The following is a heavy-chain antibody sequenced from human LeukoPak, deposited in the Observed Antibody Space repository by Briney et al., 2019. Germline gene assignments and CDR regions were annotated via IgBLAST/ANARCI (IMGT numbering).Heavy chain of an antibody. Sequence: PGGSLRLSCTTSGFTFGDYAMSWFRQAPGKGLEWVGFIRSKAYGGTIEYAASVKGRFTISRDDSKSIAYLQMISLKTEDTALYYCTRVPPPLYSSTWYFDYWGQGTLVTVSS. CDR1: GFTFGDYA. D-gene: IGHD6-13*01. J-gene: IGHJ4*02. CDR2: IRSKAYGGTI. V-gene: IGHV3-49*03. CDR3: TRVPPPLYSSTWYFDY.